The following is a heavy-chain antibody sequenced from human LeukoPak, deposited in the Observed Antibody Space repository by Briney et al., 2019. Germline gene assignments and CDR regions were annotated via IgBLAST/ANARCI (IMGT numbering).Heavy chain of an antibody. CDR1: GFTFSSYA. D-gene: IGHD3-3*01. CDR2: ISYDGSNK. Sequence: GRSLRLSCAASGFTFSSYAMHWVRQAPGKGLEWVAVISYDGSNKYYADSVKGRFTISRDNSKNTLYLQMNSLRAEDTAVYYCARDPRSIFGVVIIRYFDYWGQGTLVTVSS. V-gene: IGHV3-30*04. CDR3: ARDPRSIFGVVIIRYFDY. J-gene: IGHJ4*02.